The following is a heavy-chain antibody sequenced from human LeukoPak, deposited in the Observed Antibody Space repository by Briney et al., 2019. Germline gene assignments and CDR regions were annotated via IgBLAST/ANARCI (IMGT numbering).Heavy chain of an antibody. D-gene: IGHD2-21*01. V-gene: IGHV3-74*01. Sequence: GGSLRLSCAASGFTLSHYWMHWVRQAPGKGLVWVSRINSDGSSTSYADSVKGRFTISRDNAKNTLYLQMSSLRVEDTAVYYCARRYGGYWASEIWGQGTMVTVSS. J-gene: IGHJ3*02. CDR2: INSDGSST. CDR3: ARRYGGYWASEI. CDR1: GFTLSHYW.